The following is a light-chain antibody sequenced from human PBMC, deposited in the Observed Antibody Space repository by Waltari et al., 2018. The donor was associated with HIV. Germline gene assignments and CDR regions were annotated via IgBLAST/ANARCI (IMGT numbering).Light chain of an antibody. J-gene: IGLJ2*01. CDR1: SSNIGRNC. V-gene: IGLV1-47*01. CDR2: RYT. CDR3: ATWNDSL. Sequence: QSVLTQPPSASGTPGQRVTISCSGSSSNIGRNCVYWNHHLPGTAPKLLVYRYTQTPSGVPYRLSGSKSCTSASLAISGLRSEDAADYYCATWNDSLVGGGTKLTVL.